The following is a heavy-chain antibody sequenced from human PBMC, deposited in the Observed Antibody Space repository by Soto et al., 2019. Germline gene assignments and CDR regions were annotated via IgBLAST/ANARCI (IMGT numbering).Heavy chain of an antibody. V-gene: IGHV1-24*01. CDR2: FDPEDGET. CDR3: ATDRGSYRYTGYDY. J-gene: IGHJ4*02. Sequence: GASVKVSCKVSGYTLTELSMHWVRQAPGKGLEWMGGFDPEDGETIYAQKFQGRVTMTEDTSTDTAYMELSSLRSEDTAVYYCATDRGSYRYTGYDYWGQGTLVTVSS. D-gene: IGHD3-16*02. CDR1: GYTLTELS.